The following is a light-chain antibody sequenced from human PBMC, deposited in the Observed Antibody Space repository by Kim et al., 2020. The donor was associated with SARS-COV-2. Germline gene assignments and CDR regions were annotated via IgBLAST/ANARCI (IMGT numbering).Light chain of an antibody. Sequence: SYELTQPPSVSVAPGQTAKITCGGTNIGIRSVHWYRQKPGQAPAVVIRYDSDRPSGIPERFSDSNSGNKANLTITRVEAGDEADYYCQVWDSFNGHYVFG. CDR2: YDS. CDR1: NIGIRS. J-gene: IGLJ1*01. V-gene: IGLV3-21*04. CDR3: QVWDSFNGHYV.